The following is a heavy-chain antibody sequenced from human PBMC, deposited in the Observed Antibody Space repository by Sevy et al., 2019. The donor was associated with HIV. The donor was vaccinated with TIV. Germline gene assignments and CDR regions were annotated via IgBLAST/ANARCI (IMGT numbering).Heavy chain of an antibody. D-gene: IGHD2-2*01. CDR3: ARDDCSRTSCHGSLLY. CDR2: ISVYNVNT. V-gene: IGHV1-18*01. CDR1: GHTFTSYG. Sequence: ASVKVSCKASGHTFTSYGISWVRQAPGQGPEWMGWISVYNVNTNYAQKLQGRVSMTTDTSTSTAYMELRSLRSDDTAVYYCARDDCSRTSCHGSLLYWGQGTLVTVSS. J-gene: IGHJ4*02.